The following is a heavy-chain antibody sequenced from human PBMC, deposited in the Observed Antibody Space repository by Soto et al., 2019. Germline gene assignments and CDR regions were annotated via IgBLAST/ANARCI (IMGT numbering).Heavy chain of an antibody. CDR2: LNPNSGNT. J-gene: IGHJ6*02. Sequence: ASVKVSCKASGYTFTSYDINWVRQATRQGLEWMGWLNPNSGNTGYAQKFQGRVTLARNTSIITADMEVCSLRSENTAVYYCARGLSGQWVAHYYFYGKDVWSQGTRVTV. V-gene: IGHV1-8*01. CDR1: GYTFTSYD. D-gene: IGHD6-19*01. CDR3: ARGLSGQWVAHYYFYGKDV.